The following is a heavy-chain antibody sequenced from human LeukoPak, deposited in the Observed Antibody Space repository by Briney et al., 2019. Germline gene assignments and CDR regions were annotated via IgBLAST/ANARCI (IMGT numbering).Heavy chain of an antibody. CDR1: GGSTSSSSYY. D-gene: IGHD3-16*02. CDR3: ASTNDYVWGSYPEIFDY. V-gene: IGHV4-39*01. J-gene: IGHJ4*02. CDR2: IYYSGST. Sequence: SETLSLTCTVSGGSTSSSSYYWGWIRQPPGKGLEWIGSIYYSGSTYYNPSLKSRVTISVDTSKNQFSLKLSSVTAADTAVYYCASTNDYVWGSYPEIFDYWGQGTLVTVSS.